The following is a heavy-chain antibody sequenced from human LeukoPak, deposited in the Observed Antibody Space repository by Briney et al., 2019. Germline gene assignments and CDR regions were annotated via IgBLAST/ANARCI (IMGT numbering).Heavy chain of an antibody. Sequence: GGSLRLSCAASGFTFSDYYMSWIRQAPGKGLEWVSYISSSGSTIYYADSVKGRFTISRDNAKNSLYLQMNSLRAEDTAVYYCARAEPHYYDLPDYWGQGTLVTVSS. CDR2: ISSSGSTI. D-gene: IGHD3-22*01. J-gene: IGHJ4*02. CDR3: ARAEPHYYDLPDY. V-gene: IGHV3-11*04. CDR1: GFTFSDYY.